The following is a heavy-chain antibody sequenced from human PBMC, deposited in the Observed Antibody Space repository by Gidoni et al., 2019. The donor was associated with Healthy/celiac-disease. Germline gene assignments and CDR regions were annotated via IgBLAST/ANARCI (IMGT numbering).Heavy chain of an antibody. CDR1: GYTFTSYY. CDR3: ARPYCSGGSCYHQTFDY. CDR2: INPSGGST. D-gene: IGHD2-15*01. V-gene: IGHV1-46*01. J-gene: IGHJ4*02. Sequence: QVQLVQSGAEVKKPGASVKVSCKASGYTFTSYYMHWVRQAPGQGLEWMGIINPSGGSTSYAQKFQGRVTMTRDTSTSTVYMELSSLRSEDTAVYYCARPYCSGGSCYHQTFDYWGQGTLVTVSS.